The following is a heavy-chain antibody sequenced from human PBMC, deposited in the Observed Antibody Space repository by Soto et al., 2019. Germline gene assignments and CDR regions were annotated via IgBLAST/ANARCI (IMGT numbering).Heavy chain of an antibody. CDR1: GFTFSDYY. Sequence: GGSLRLSCAASGFTFSDYYMSWIRQAPGKGLEWVSYISSSSSYTNYADSVKGRFTISRDNAKNSLYLQMNSLRAEDTAVYYCARESSSSPGGFDPWGQGTLVTVYS. V-gene: IGHV3-11*06. CDR3: ARESSSSPGGFDP. CDR2: ISSSSSYT. J-gene: IGHJ5*02. D-gene: IGHD6-13*01.